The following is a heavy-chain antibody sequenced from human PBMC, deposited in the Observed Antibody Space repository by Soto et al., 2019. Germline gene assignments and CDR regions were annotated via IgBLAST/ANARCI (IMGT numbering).Heavy chain of an antibody. Sequence: ASVKVSGKASGYTFTSYGISRVRQAPGQGLEWMGWISAYNGNTNYAQKLQGRVTMTTDTSTSTAYMELRSLRSDDTAVYYCARICSSTSCYYYYGMDVWGQGTTVTVSS. CDR3: ARICSSTSCYYYYGMDV. V-gene: IGHV1-18*04. CDR1: GYTFTSYG. D-gene: IGHD2-2*01. J-gene: IGHJ6*02. CDR2: ISAYNGNT.